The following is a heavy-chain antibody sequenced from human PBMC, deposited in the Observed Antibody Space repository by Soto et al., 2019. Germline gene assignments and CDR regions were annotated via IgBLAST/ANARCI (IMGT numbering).Heavy chain of an antibody. D-gene: IGHD3-9*01. CDR1: GGSISNFY. V-gene: IGHV4-59*08. Sequence: LSLTFTVSGGSISNFYWSWIRQPPGKGLEWIGYVYYTGSTSYNPSLKRRVTFSADSSRGQFSLRLNSVTAADTAVYYCARTVLGPDLLADSFVDYYYYMDVWGQGTTVTVSS. CDR2: VYYTGST. J-gene: IGHJ6*03. CDR3: ARTVLGPDLLADSFVDYYYYMDV.